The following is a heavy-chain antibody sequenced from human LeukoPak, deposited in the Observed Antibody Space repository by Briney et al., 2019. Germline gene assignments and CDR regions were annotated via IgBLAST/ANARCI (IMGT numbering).Heavy chain of an antibody. CDR3: AKDTMVRGVKSYYMDV. V-gene: IGHV1-69*13. Sequence: ASVKVSCKASGYSFTSYGMSWVRQAPGQGLEWMGGIVPIFGLANYAQKFQARVTITADESTSTVYMELSSLRSEDTALYYCAKDTMVRGVKSYYMDVWGKGTTVTVSS. D-gene: IGHD3-10*01. CDR1: GYSFTSYG. J-gene: IGHJ6*03. CDR2: IVPIFGLA.